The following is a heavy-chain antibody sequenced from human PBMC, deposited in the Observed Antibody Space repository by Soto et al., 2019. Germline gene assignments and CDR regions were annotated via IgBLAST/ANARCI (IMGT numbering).Heavy chain of an antibody. J-gene: IGHJ4*02. CDR1: GGSISSGGYY. D-gene: IGHD3-22*01. CDR2: IYYSGST. CDR3: ARDRRYYDSSGYSSFDY. V-gene: IGHV4-31*03. Sequence: LSLTCTVSGGSISSGGYYWSWIRQHPGKGLEWIGYIYYSGSTYYNPSLKSRVTISVDTSKNQFSLKLSSVTAADTAVYYCARDRRYYDSSGYSSFDYWGQGTLVTVSS.